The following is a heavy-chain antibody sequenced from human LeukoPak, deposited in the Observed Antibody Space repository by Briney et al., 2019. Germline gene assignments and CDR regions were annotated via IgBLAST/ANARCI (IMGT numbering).Heavy chain of an antibody. J-gene: IGHJ3*02. V-gene: IGHV3-21*01. CDR1: GFTFSSYS. D-gene: IGHD6-19*01. Sequence: GGSLRLSCAASGFTFSSYSMNWVRQAPGKGLEWVSSISSSSSYIYYADSVKGRFTISRDNAKNSLYLQMNSLRAEDTAVYYCARDGEQWVVGAFDIWGQGTMVTVSS. CDR3: ARDGEQWVVGAFDI. CDR2: ISSSSSYI.